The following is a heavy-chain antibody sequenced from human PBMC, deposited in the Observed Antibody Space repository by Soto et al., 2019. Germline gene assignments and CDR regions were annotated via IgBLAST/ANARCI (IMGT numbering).Heavy chain of an antibody. CDR2: LSGSGGST. CDR1: GFTFSSYA. V-gene: IGHV3-23*01. Sequence: EVQLLESGGDLVQPGGSLRLSCAASGFTFSSYAMSWVRQAQGKGLEWVSTLSGSGGSTYYADSVKGRFTISRDNSKNTLYLQMNSLGAEDTAVYYCAKAQEDYYDSSGYDDYWGQGTLVTVSS. D-gene: IGHD3-22*01. CDR3: AKAQEDYYDSSGYDDY. J-gene: IGHJ4*02.